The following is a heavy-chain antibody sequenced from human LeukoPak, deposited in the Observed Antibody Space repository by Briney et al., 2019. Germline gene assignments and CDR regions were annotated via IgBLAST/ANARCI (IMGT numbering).Heavy chain of an antibody. CDR3: ARDRQWLAPLDY. J-gene: IGHJ4*02. V-gene: IGHV3-48*01. CDR2: INSSSSTI. CDR1: GFTFSSYS. D-gene: IGHD6-19*01. Sequence: PGGSLRLSCAASGFTFSSYSMNWVRQAPGKGLEWVSYINSSSSTIYYADSVKGRFAISRDNAKNSLYLQMNSLRAEDTAVYYCARDRQWLAPLDYWGQGTLVTVSS.